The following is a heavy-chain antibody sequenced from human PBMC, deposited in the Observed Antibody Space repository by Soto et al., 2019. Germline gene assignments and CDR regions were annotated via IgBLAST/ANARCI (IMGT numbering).Heavy chain of an antibody. CDR3: AKDQAHESPFYFEY. V-gene: IGHV3-30*18. CDR2: ISNDGSIK. Sequence: QVQLVESGGGVVQPGGSLRLSCAASGFTFSTYSMHWVRQAPGKGLVWVAVISNDGSIKYYADPVKGRFTISRDNSKNTLYLQVNSLRAEDTAVYYCAKDQAHESPFYFEYCGKVTLVNVSS. CDR1: GFTFSTYS. J-gene: IGHJ4*02.